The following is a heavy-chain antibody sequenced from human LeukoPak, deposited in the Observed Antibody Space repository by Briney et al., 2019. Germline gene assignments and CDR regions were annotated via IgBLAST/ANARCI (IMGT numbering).Heavy chain of an antibody. J-gene: IGHJ5*02. D-gene: IGHD2-2*01. CDR3: VRDCTNCYAYWFDP. V-gene: IGHV3-74*01. CDR2: INSDGSST. Sequence: PGGSLRLSCAASGFTFSTYWMHWVRQAPGKGLMWVSHINSDGSSTTYADSVRGRFTISRDNVKNTLYLQMNSLRAEDTAVYYCVRDCTNCYAYWFDPWGQGTLVTVSS. CDR1: GFTFSTYW.